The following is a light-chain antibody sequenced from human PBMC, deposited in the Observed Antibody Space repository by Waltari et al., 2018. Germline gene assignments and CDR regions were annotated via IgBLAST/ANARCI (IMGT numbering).Light chain of an antibody. CDR2: RNN. CDR1: SNNVGHQG. Sequence: QAGLTQPPSVSKDLRQTATLTCTGNSNNVGHQGAAWPQQHQGHPPKLLTDRNNNRPSGISERFSASRSGNTASLTITGLQPEDEADYFCSAWDSNLSAYVFGTGTKVTVL. V-gene: IGLV10-54*04. CDR3: SAWDSNLSAYV. J-gene: IGLJ1*01.